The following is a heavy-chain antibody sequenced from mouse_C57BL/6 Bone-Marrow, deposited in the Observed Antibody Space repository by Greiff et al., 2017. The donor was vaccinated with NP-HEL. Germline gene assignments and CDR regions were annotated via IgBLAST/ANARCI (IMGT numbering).Heavy chain of an antibody. D-gene: IGHD1-1*01. CDR3: QFITTVEGY. Sequence: VHVKQSGPELVKPGASVKISCKASGYSFTDYNMNWVKQSNGKSLEWIGVINPNYGTTSYNQKFKGKATLTVDQSSSTAYMQLNSLTSEDSAVYYCQFITTVEGYWGQGTTLTVSS. CDR1: GYSFTDYN. J-gene: IGHJ2*01. V-gene: IGHV1-39*01. CDR2: INPNYGTT.